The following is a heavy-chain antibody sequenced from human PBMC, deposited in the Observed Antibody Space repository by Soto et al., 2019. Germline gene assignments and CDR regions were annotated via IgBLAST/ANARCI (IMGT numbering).Heavy chain of an antibody. CDR1: GGTVASSHW. D-gene: IGHD2-21*02. CDR3: AREIVTAGGNNYFDP. CDR2: VYHTGDT. J-gene: IGHJ5*02. Sequence: SETLSLTCGVPGGTVASSHWWSWVRQSPGRGLEWIGNVYHTGDTNFNPSLQSRVTFSVDKSNNQLSLRLTSVTAADTAVYFCAREIVTAGGNNYFDPWGPGTLVTVSS. V-gene: IGHV4-4*02.